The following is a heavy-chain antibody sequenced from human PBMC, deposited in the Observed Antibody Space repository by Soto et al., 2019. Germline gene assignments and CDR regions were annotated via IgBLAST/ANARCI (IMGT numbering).Heavy chain of an antibody. J-gene: IGHJ4*02. Sequence: SVKVSCKASGFTFTSSAVQWVRQARGQRLEWTGWIVVGSGNTNYAQKFQERVTITRDMSTSTAYMELSSLRSEDTAVYYCAAGQYSSGWYRNYFDYWGQGTLVTVS. D-gene: IGHD6-19*01. V-gene: IGHV1-58*01. CDR1: GFTFTSSA. CDR2: IVVGSGNT. CDR3: AAGQYSSGWYRNYFDY.